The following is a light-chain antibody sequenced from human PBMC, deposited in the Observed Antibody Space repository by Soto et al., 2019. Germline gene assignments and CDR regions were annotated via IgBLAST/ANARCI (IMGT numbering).Light chain of an antibody. V-gene: IGLV2-8*01. Sequence: QSALTQPPSASGSPGQSVTISCTGTSSDVGGYKYVSWYQQHPGKAPKLMIFEVNKRPSGVPDRFSGSKSGNTDSLTVSGLQDEYEGDYYCSSYSCINNLGVFGTGTK. J-gene: IGLJ1*01. CDR1: SSDVGGYKY. CDR3: SSYSCINNLGV. CDR2: EVN.